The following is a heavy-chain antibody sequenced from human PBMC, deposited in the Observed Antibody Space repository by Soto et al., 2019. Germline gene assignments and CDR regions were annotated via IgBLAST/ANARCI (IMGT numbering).Heavy chain of an antibody. CDR2: IWYDGSNK. J-gene: IGHJ4*02. CDR1: GFTFSSYG. D-gene: IGHD6-13*01. V-gene: IGHV3-33*01. CDR3: ARCAYSSSWYLFGY. Sequence: QVQLVESGGGVVQPGRSLRLSCAASGFTFSSYGMHWVRQAPGKGLEWVAVIWYDGSNKYYADSVKGRFTISRDNSKNTLYLQMNSLRAEYTAVYYCARCAYSSSWYLFGYWGQGTLVTVSS.